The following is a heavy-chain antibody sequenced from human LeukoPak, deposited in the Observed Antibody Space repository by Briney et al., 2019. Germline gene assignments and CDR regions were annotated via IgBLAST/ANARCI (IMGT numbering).Heavy chain of an antibody. CDR2: ISYDGSDK. Sequence: GGSLRLSCAASGFTFSSYAMHWVRQAPGKGLEWVAVISYDGSDKHYADSVKGRFTISRDNSKYTLYLQMNSLRAEDTAVYYCARQYYYDSSGFPYFDYWGQGTLVTVSS. CDR3: ARQYYYDSSGFPYFDY. D-gene: IGHD3-22*01. CDR1: GFTFSSYA. V-gene: IGHV3-30-3*01. J-gene: IGHJ4*02.